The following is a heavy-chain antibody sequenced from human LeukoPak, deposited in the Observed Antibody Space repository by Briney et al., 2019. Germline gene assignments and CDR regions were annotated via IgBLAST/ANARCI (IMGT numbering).Heavy chain of an antibody. Sequence: GGSLRLSCAASGFTFNTYTMNWVRQAPGKGLEWVSYISGSSGIIAYADSVRGRFTISRDNAKNSLYLQMNSLRAEDTAVYYCAKTDVGGSYLYYYYYGMDVWGQGTTVTVSS. CDR2: ISGSSGII. CDR1: GFTFNTYT. V-gene: IGHV3-48*01. CDR3: AKTDVGGSYLYYYYYGMDV. J-gene: IGHJ6*02. D-gene: IGHD1-26*01.